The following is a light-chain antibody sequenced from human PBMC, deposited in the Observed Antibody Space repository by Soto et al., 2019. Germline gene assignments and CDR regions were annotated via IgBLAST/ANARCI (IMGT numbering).Light chain of an antibody. CDR3: QHFCNSPWT. V-gene: IGKV3-20*01. CDR2: GTS. CDR1: QSVPSTY. J-gene: IGKJ1*01. Sequence: VLSQSPGRLSLSPGERATLSCMASQSVPSTYFAWYQQKSVQPPRLLISGTSNRATCIPDRFSGSGSGRDFTLTISRLEPEYFAVYFCQHFCNSPWTFGQGTKVEI.